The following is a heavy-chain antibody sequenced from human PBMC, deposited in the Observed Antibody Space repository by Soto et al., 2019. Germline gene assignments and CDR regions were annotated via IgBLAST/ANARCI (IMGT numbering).Heavy chain of an antibody. V-gene: IGHV3-23*01. CDR2: ISGSGGST. J-gene: IGHJ4*02. CDR3: AKGPEYTKVITLDY. Sequence: EVQLLESGGGLVQPGGSLRLSCAASGFAFSNYAMSWVRQAPGKGLEWVSVISGSGGSTFYADSVKGRFTISRDNSKNTLYLQMNSLRAEDTAVYYCAKGPEYTKVITLDYWGQGTLVTVSS. D-gene: IGHD3-16*01. CDR1: GFAFSNYA.